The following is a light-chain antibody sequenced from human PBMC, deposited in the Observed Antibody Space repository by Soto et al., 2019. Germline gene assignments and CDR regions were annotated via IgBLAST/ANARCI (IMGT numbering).Light chain of an antibody. CDR2: DAS. CDR1: QSVSSY. CDR3: QQRSNWPPVGYT. J-gene: IGKJ2*01. V-gene: IGKV3-11*01. Sequence: EIVLTQSPATLSLSPGERATLSCRASQSVSSYLAWYQQKPGQAPRLLIYDASNRATGIPARFSGGGSGTDFTLTISSLEPEDFAVYYCQQRSNWPPVGYTFGQGTKLEIK.